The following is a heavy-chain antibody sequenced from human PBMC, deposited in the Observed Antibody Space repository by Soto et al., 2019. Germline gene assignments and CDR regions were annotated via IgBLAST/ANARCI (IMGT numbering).Heavy chain of an antibody. CDR2: IDNDGSST. CDR3: ARGPAGGGGKLTGDY. D-gene: IGHD3-9*01. J-gene: IGHJ4*02. V-gene: IGHV3-74*01. Sequence: EVQLVESGGGLIQPGGSLRLSCAASGFTFSSYWMHWVRQAPGKGLVWVSRIDNDGSSTTYADSVKGRFTISRDNAKNTRYMQKDTAWDEDTDVYNCARGPAGGGGKLTGDYWGQGTLVTVSS. CDR1: GFTFSSYW.